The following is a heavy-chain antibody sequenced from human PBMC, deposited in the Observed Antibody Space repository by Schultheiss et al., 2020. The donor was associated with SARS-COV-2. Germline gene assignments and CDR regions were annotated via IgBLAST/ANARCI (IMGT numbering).Heavy chain of an antibody. CDR1: GFSFSTYA. D-gene: IGHD4-17*01. V-gene: IGHV3-23*01. CDR3: ATTVTTDAFDI. J-gene: IGHJ3*02. Sequence: GESLKISCAASGFSFSTYAMHWVRQAPGKGLEWVSAISGSGGSTYYADSVKGRFTISRDNSKNTLYLQMNSLRAEDTAIYYCATTVTTDAFDIWGQGTLVTVSS. CDR2: ISGSGGST.